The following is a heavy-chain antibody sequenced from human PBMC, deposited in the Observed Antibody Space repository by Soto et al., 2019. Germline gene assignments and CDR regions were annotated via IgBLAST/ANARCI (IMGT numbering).Heavy chain of an antibody. CDR2: ISLYSDGT. CDR1: GYTFSNYG. CDR3: ARVVPGAEAWFGP. V-gene: IGHV1-18*01. Sequence: ASVKVSCTTSGYTFSNYGITWVRQAPGQPLEWLGWISLYSDGTNYAQKFQGRVSMTTDTSTTTAYMELRSLRSDDTAVYYCARVVPGAEAWFGPWCQGTLVTVSS. D-gene: IGHD2-2*01. J-gene: IGHJ5*02.